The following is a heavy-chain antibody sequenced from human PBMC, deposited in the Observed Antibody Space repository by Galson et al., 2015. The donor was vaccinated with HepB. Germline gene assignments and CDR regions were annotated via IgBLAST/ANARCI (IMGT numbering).Heavy chain of an antibody. CDR2: ISWDGGST. CDR3: AKVFDYGGNSGYFDL. J-gene: IGHJ2*01. V-gene: IGHV3-43D*03. CDR1: GFTFDDYA. D-gene: IGHD4-23*01. Sequence: SLRLSCAASGFTFDDYAMHWVRQAPGKGLEWVSLISWDGGSTYYADSVKGRFTISRANSKNSLYLQMNSLRAEDTALYYCAKVFDYGGNSGYFDLWGRGTLVTVSS.